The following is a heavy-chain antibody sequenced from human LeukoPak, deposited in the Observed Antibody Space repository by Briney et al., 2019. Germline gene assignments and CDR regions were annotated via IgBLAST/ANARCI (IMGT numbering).Heavy chain of an antibody. CDR2: ISGDGGST. Sequence: GSLRLSCAASGFTFDDYAMHWVRQAPGKGLEWVSLISGDGGSTYYADSVKGRFTISRDNSKNSLYLQMNSLRTEDTALYYCARSYGSGSLSPSYYYYYGMDVWGQGTTVTVSS. D-gene: IGHD3-10*01. J-gene: IGHJ6*02. CDR3: ARSYGSGSLSPSYYYYYGMDV. V-gene: IGHV3-43*02. CDR1: GFTFDDYA.